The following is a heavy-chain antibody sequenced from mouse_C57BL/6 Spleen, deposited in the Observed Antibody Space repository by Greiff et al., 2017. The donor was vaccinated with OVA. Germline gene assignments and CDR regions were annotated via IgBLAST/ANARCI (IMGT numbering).Heavy chain of an antibody. J-gene: IGHJ2*01. Sequence: EVKLMESGAELVKPGASVKLSCTASGFNIKDYYMHWVKQRTEQGLAWIGRIDPEDGDTKSAPKFQGKATITADTSTNTAYLQLSSLTSEDTAVYYCARSGGEGYFDYWGQGTTLTVSS. CDR3: ARSGGEGYFDY. D-gene: IGHD3-1*01. V-gene: IGHV14-2*01. CDR1: GFNIKDYY. CDR2: IDPEDGDT.